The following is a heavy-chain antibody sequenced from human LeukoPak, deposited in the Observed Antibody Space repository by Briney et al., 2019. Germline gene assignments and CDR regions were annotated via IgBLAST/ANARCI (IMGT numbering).Heavy chain of an antibody. V-gene: IGHV4-59*01. CDR3: GAAAGTADAFDI. CDR2: IYYSGST. CDR1: GGSLSSYY. J-gene: IGHJ3*02. Sequence: SETLSLTCTDSGGSLSSYYWIWIRQPPREGLEWIGYIYYSGSTNYNPSPKSRVTISVDTSKNQFSLKLSSVTAADTAVYYCGAAAGTADAFDIWGQGTMVTVSS. D-gene: IGHD6-13*01.